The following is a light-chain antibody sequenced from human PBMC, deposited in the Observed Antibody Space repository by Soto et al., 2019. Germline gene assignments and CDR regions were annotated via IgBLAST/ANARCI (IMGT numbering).Light chain of an antibody. J-gene: IGKJ1*01. V-gene: IGKV3-20*01. CDR2: GAS. Sequence: EIVLTQSPGTLSLSPGERATLSCRASQSVSSSYLAWYQQKPGQAPRLFIYGASSRATGIPDRFSGSGSGTDFTLTISRLEPEDFAVYYCQQYGTSLWTFGQGNKVEIK. CDR3: QQYGTSLWT. CDR1: QSVSSSY.